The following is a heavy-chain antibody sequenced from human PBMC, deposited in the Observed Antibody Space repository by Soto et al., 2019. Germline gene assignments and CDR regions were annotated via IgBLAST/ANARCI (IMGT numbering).Heavy chain of an antibody. D-gene: IGHD2-15*01. CDR1: YGSISSYF. Sequence: SETLSLTCTVSYGSISSYFCSWIRQHPGQGLEWIGEINHSGITSYSPSIDSSVTTSVDTPKNQFSLRLRSVTAADTAIYYCARRFCSDSYCSYFDYWGRGTLVTVSS. V-gene: IGHV4-34*10. J-gene: IGHJ4*02. CDR2: INHSGIT. CDR3: ARRFCSDSYCSYFDY.